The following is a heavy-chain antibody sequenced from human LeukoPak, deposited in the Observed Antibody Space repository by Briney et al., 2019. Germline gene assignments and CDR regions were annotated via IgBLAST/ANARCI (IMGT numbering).Heavy chain of an antibody. Sequence: PSETLSLTCAVYGGSFSGYYWSWIRQPPGKGLEWIGEINHSGSTNYNPSLKSRVTISVDTSKNQFSLKLSSVTAADTAVYYCARTGGAAAGVWFDPWGQGTLVTVSS. CDR3: ARTGGAAAGVWFDP. CDR1: GGSFSGYY. D-gene: IGHD6-13*01. J-gene: IGHJ5*02. CDR2: INHSGST. V-gene: IGHV4-34*01.